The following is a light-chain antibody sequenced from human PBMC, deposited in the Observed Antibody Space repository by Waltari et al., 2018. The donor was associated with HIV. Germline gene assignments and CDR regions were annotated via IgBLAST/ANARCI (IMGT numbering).Light chain of an antibody. CDR3: STWDDSLIGPV. Sequence: QSVLTQPPSASGTPGQTVTISCSGITSNIGMNTVKWYQQIPGTAPKLLIYSNNHRPSGVPDRFSGSKSGTSASLAISGLQYDDEADYYCSTWDDSLIGPVFGGGTRLTVL. V-gene: IGLV1-44*01. CDR2: SNN. CDR1: TSNIGMNT. J-gene: IGLJ2*01.